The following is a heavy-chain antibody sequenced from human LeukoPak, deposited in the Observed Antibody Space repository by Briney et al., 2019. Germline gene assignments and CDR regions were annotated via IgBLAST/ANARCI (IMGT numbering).Heavy chain of an antibody. D-gene: IGHD4-17*01. CDR2: IYYSGST. CDR1: GGSISSSSYY. CDR3: ARQDADYGDYESVAVKNWFDP. J-gene: IGHJ5*02. Sequence: SETLSLTCTVSGGSISSSSYYWGWIRQPPGKGLEWIGSIYYSGSTYYNPSLKSRVTISVDTSKNQFSLKLSSVTAADTAVYYCARQDADYGDYESVAVKNWFDPWGQGTLVTVSS. V-gene: IGHV4-39*07.